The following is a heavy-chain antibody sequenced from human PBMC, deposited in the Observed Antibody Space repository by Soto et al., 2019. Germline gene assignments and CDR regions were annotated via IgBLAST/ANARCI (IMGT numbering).Heavy chain of an antibody. Sequence: PSETLSLTCAVSGYSISSSNWWGWIRQPPGKGLEWIGYIYYSGTTYYNPSLKSRVTMSVDTSKNQFSLHLTSVTVADTAVYYCARQFGIYRGAGPPYYYYYYGFDAWGQGTTVTVSS. D-gene: IGHD5-12*01. CDR1: GYSISSSNW. V-gene: IGHV4-28*01. CDR3: ARQFGIYRGAGPPYYYYYYGFDA. J-gene: IGHJ6*02. CDR2: IYYSGTT.